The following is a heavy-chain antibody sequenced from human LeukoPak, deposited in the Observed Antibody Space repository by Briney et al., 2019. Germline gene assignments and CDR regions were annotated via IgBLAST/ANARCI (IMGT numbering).Heavy chain of an antibody. J-gene: IGHJ4*02. CDR1: GGSISSSSYY. V-gene: IGHV4-39*07. Sequence: SETLSLTCTVSGGSISSSSYYWGWIRQPPGKGLEWIGSIYYSGSTYYNPSLKSRVTISVDTSKNQFSLKLSSVTAADTAVYYCARDRWELTYYFDYWGQGTLVTVSS. CDR3: ARDRWELTYYFDY. D-gene: IGHD1-26*01. CDR2: IYYSGST.